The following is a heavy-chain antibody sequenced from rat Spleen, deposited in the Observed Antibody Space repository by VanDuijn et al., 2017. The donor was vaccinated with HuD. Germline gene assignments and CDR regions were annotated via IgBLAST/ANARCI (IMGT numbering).Heavy chain of an antibody. D-gene: IGHD1-1*01. V-gene: IGHV5-27*01. CDR3: TTGWWTTVVGVMDA. CDR2: ISPSGVT. J-gene: IGHJ4*01. CDR1: GFTFSDYY. Sequence: EVQLVESDGGLVQPGRSLKLSCAASGFTFSDYYMAWVRQAPTKGLEWVATISPSGVTYYRDSVKGRFTVSRENAKSTLHLLMDSLRSEDTATYYCTTGWWTTVVGVMDAWGQGASVTVSS.